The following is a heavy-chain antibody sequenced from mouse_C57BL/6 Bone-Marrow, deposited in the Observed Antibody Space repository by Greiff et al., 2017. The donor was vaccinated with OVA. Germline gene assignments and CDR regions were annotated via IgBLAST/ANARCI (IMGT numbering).Heavy chain of an antibody. D-gene: IGHD2-3*01. CDR2: ISDGGSYT. V-gene: IGHV5-4*01. CDR1: GFTFSSYA. J-gene: IGHJ3*01. Sequence: EVKLVESGGGLVKPGGSLKLSCAASGFTFSSYAMSWVRQTPEKRLEWVATISDGGSYTYYPDNVKGRFTISRDNAKNNLYLQMSNLKSEDTAVYYCARDRVYDGYYWFAYWGQGTLVTVSA. CDR3: ARDRVYDGYYWFAY.